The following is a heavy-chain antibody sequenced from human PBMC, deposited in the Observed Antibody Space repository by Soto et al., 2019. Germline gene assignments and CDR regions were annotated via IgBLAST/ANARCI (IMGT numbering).Heavy chain of an antibody. J-gene: IGHJ6*02. V-gene: IGHV3-48*03. D-gene: IGHD3-9*01. CDR1: GFTFSSYE. Sequence: PXGSLGLSCAASGFTFSSYEMNWVRQAPGKGLEWVSYISSSGSTIYYADSVKGRFTISRDNAKNSLYLQMNSLRADDTAVYYCARAPWDYDILTGYYNYYGMDVWGQGTTVTVSS. CDR3: ARAPWDYDILTGYYNYYGMDV. CDR2: ISSSGSTI.